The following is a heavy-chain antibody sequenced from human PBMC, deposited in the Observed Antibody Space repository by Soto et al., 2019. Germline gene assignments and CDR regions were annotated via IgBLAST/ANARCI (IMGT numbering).Heavy chain of an antibody. CDR2: INGGGDSA. V-gene: IGHV3-23*01. Sequence: LRLSCAASGFTFSSYAMTWVRQAPGKGLEWVALINGGGDSAYYADSVKGRFTISRDNFKNTLFLQMNSLRGEDTAVYYCARGATIDYWGQGTLVTVSS. J-gene: IGHJ4*02. CDR1: GFTFSSYA. CDR3: ARGATIDY.